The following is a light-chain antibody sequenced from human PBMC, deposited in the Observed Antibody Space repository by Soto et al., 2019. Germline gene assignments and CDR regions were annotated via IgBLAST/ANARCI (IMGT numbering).Light chain of an antibody. CDR1: SSDVGGYNY. J-gene: IGLJ6*01. CDR2: EVS. CDR3: SSYTISNTYV. V-gene: IGLV2-14*01. Sequence: QSVLTQPASVSGYPGQSITISCTGRSSDVGGYNYVSWYQQHPGKAPKFMIYEVSRRPPGVSNRFSGSKSGNTASLTVSGLQAEDEADYYCSSYTISNTYVFGNGTKLTV.